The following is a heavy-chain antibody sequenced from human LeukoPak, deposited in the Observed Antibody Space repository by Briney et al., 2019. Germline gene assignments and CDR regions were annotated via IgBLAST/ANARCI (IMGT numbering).Heavy chain of an antibody. CDR1: GFTFSSYP. Sequence: PGGSLRLSCAASGFTFSSYPMSWVRQAPAKGLQWVSAISGGGGSAYYADSVKGRFTISRDNSKSTLYLQMNSLRAEDTAIYYCAARPLLPPRFDYWGQEPWSPSPQ. D-gene: IGHD2-15*01. CDR3: AARPLLPPRFDY. V-gene: IGHV3-23*01. J-gene: IGHJ4*01. CDR2: ISGGGGSA.